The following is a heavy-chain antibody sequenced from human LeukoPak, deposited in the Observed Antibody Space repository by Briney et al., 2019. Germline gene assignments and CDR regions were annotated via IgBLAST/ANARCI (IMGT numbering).Heavy chain of an antibody. J-gene: IGHJ4*02. Sequence: AGGSLRLSCAASGFTVSAYAMAWVRQAPGKGLEWVSTIYDDNTYYADSVKGRFAISTDNPKNTLYLQMNSLRVEDTAVYFCAARKVRGVWFYLDYWGQGTLVTVSS. CDR3: AARKVRGVWFYLDY. V-gene: IGHV3-23*01. D-gene: IGHD3-10*01. CDR1: GFTVSAYA. CDR2: IYDDNT.